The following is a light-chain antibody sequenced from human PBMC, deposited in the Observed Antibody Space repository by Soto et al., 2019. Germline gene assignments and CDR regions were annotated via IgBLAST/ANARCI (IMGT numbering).Light chain of an antibody. V-gene: IGLV2-8*01. CDR3: SSYAGSKTL. Sequence: QSALTQPPSASGSPGQSVTISCTGTSSDVGGYNYVSWYQQHPGKAPKLMIYEVSKRPSGVPDRFSGSKSGNTASLTVSGLQAEEEADYYCSSYAGSKTLFGGGTKVTVL. J-gene: IGLJ2*01. CDR1: SSDVGGYNY. CDR2: EVS.